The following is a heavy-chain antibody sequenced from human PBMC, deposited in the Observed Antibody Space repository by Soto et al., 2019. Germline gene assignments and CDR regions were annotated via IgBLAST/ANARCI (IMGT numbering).Heavy chain of an antibody. Sequence: ASVKVSCKASGGTFSSYAISWVRQAPGQGLEWMGGIIPIFGTANCAQKFQGRVTITADESTSTAYMELSSLRSEDTAVYYCAGRPPEMATTRYYFDYWGQGTLVTVSS. D-gene: IGHD5-12*01. CDR1: GGTFSSYA. J-gene: IGHJ4*02. V-gene: IGHV1-69*13. CDR3: AGRPPEMATTRYYFDY. CDR2: IIPIFGTA.